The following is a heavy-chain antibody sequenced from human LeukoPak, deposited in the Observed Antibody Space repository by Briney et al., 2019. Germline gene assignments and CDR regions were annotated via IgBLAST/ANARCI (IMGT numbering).Heavy chain of an antibody. CDR2: ISGSDGST. CDR1: GVTFSNYA. J-gene: IGHJ4*02. Sequence: PGGSLRLSCAASGVTFSNYAMSWVRQAPGKGREWVSAISGSDGSTNYADSVKGRFTISRDNSKNTLYLQMNSLRAEDTAVYYCAKSFGPVIAAAGTGADWGQGTLVTVSS. D-gene: IGHD6-13*01. V-gene: IGHV3-23*01. CDR3: AKSFGPVIAAAGTGAD.